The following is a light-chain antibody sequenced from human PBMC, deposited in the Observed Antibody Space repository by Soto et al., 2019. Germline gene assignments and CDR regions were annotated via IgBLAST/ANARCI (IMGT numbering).Light chain of an antibody. V-gene: IGKV3-15*01. CDR3: QQYNNWPPLS. Sequence: EIVMTQSPATLSVSPGERATLFCRASQSVSSNLAWYQQKAGQAPRPLIYGTSTRATGIPARFSGSGSGTDFTLTIISLQSEDFAGYYCQQYNNWPPLSFGGGTKVEIK. CDR1: QSVSSN. CDR2: GTS. J-gene: IGKJ4*01.